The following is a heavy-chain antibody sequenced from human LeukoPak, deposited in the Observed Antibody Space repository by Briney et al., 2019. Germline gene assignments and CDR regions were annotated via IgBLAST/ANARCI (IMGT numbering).Heavy chain of an antibody. J-gene: IGHJ4*02. D-gene: IGHD6-13*01. CDR3: AKVETAAAATLRGFDY. Sequence: EAGGSLRLSCAASGFTFSSYSMNWVRQAPGKGLEWVSSIGGSGGSTYYADSVKGRFTISRDNSKNTLYLQMNSLRAEDTAVYYCAKVETAAAATLRGFDYWGQGTLVTVSS. CDR2: IGGSGGST. CDR1: GFTFSSYS. V-gene: IGHV3-23*01.